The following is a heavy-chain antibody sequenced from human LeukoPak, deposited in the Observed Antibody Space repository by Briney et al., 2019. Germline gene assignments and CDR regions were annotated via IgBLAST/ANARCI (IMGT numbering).Heavy chain of an antibody. CDR3: AKDMSSGYGRAIDY. CDR2: ISWNSGSI. Sequence: GGSLRLSCAASAFTFDDYAMHWVRLAPGKGLEWDSGISWNSGSIGYADSVKGRFTISRDNAKNSLYLQMNSLRAEDTALYYCAKDMSSGYGRAIDYWGQGTLVTVSS. D-gene: IGHD5-12*01. V-gene: IGHV3-9*01. CDR1: AFTFDDYA. J-gene: IGHJ4*02.